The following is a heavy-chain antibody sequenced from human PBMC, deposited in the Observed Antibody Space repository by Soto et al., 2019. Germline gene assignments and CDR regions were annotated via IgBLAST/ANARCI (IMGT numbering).Heavy chain of an antibody. J-gene: IGHJ4*02. CDR2: ISYDGSNK. Sequence: GGSLRLSCAASGFTFSSYGMHWVRQAPGKGLEWVAVISYDGSNKYYADSVKGRFTISRDNSKNTLYLQMNSLRAEDTAVYYCAKDKWAVADLYYFDYWGQGTLVTVSS. CDR3: AKDKWAVADLYYFDY. CDR1: GFTFSSYG. V-gene: IGHV3-30*18. D-gene: IGHD6-19*01.